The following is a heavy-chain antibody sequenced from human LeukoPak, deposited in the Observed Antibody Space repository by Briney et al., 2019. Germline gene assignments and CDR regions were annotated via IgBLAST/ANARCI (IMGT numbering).Heavy chain of an antibody. Sequence: GGSLRLSCVASGFTFSSRDWMSWVRQAPGKGLEWVANIKQDGSEKYYVDSVKGRFTISRDNGKNSLYLQMNSLRAEDTALYYCSRGYDTSASGYTDVWGKGATVIVSS. V-gene: IGHV3-7*03. J-gene: IGHJ6*03. CDR3: SRGYDTSASGYTDV. CDR2: IKQDGSEK. D-gene: IGHD3-22*01. CDR1: GFTFSSRDW.